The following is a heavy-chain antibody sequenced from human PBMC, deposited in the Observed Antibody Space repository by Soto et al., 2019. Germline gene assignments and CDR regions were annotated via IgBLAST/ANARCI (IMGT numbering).Heavy chain of an antibody. J-gene: IGHJ1*01. Sequence: QVQLVQSGAEVKKPGASVKVSCKASGYTFTSYYMHWVRQAPGQGLEWMGIINPSGGSTSYAQKFQGRVTMTRDTSTSTVYMELSSLRSEDTAVYYCARVADTARVVATPGVFQHWGQGTLVTVSS. CDR2: INPSGGST. CDR1: GYTFTSYY. V-gene: IGHV1-46*01. D-gene: IGHD5-18*01. CDR3: ARVADTARVVATPGVFQH.